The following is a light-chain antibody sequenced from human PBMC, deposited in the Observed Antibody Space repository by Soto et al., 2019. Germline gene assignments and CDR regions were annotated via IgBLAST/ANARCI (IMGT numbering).Light chain of an antibody. CDR3: QLSQQRSNWPPIT. CDR1: QRVSSS. J-gene: IGKJ5*01. CDR2: DAS. Sequence: DIRLTQSPATLSLSPGERVTLSCRATQRVSSSVAWYQQKSGQAPRLLIYDASVRATGIPARFSGSGSGTDFTLTISSLEPEDFAVYYCQLSQQRSNWPPITFGQGTRLAI. V-gene: IGKV3-11*01.